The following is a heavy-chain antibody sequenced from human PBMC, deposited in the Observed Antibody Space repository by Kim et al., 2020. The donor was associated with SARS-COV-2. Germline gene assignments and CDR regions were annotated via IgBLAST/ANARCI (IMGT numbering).Heavy chain of an antibody. CDR2: ISGYDENR. D-gene: IGHD5-12*01. Sequence: ASVKVSCKTTGYNFKAYGISWVRRAPGQGLEWMGWISGYDENRRHAQKFQGRLILTTEKLTSTAYMELRGLRSDDTAVYYCAKTTQYDYPYFYYGMDVWGQGTTVTVSS. V-gene: IGHV1-18*01. CDR3: AKTTQYDYPYFYYGMDV. J-gene: IGHJ6*02. CDR1: GYNFKAYG.